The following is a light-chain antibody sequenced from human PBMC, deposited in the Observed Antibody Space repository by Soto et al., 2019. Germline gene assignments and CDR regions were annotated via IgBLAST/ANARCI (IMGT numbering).Light chain of an antibody. J-gene: IGKJ2*01. V-gene: IGKV3-20*01. Sequence: EIVLTQSPGTLSLSPGERATLSCRASQSVNSRYLAWYRQKEGQAPRLLIYGASSRATGIPDRFSGSGSGTDFTLTISRLEPEDFAVYYCQQYGSSPPRTFGQGTKLEIK. CDR2: GAS. CDR1: QSVNSRY. CDR3: QQYGSSPPRT.